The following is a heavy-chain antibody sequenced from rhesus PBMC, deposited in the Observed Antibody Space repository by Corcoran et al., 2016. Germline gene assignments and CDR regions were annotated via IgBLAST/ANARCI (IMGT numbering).Heavy chain of an antibody. CDR1: GGSISGSYR. J-gene: IGHJ5-1*01. V-gene: IGHV4S10*01. D-gene: IGHD6-13*01. CDR2: IYGSSTST. Sequence: QVQLQESGPGVVKPSETLSLTCAVSGGSISGSYRWSWIRPRPGRGLEWIGYIYGSSTSTNYNPSLKSRVTISKDTSKNQFSLKLSSVTAADTAVYYWARDLYSSWDRFDVWGPGVLVTVSS. CDR3: ARDLYSSWDRFDV.